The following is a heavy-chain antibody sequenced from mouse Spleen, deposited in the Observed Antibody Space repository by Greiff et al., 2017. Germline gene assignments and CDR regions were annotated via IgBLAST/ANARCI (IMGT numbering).Heavy chain of an antibody. V-gene: IGHV14-4*01. CDR1: GFNIKDDY. Sequence: VQLQQSGAELVRPGASVKLSCTASGFNIKDDYMHWVKQRPEQGLEWIGWIDPENGDTEYASKFQGKATITADTSSNTAYLQLSSLTSEDTAVYYCTTNTTPYWYFDVWGAGTTVTVSS. D-gene: IGHD2-12*01. J-gene: IGHJ1*01. CDR3: TTNTTPYWYFDV. CDR2: IDPENGDT.